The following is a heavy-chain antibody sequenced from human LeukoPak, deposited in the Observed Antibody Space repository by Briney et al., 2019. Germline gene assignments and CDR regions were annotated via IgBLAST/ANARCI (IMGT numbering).Heavy chain of an antibody. J-gene: IGHJ4*02. CDR3: ATYDTSGYSTYYFDC. CDR1: GFTFGSYC. V-gene: IGHV3-33*01. Sequence: GGSLRLSCAASGFTFGSYCMHWVRQAPGKGLEWVTVIWYDGSNKYYADSVKGRFTISRDNSKNTLYLQMNSLRAEDTAVYYCATYDTSGYSTYYFDCCGQGCLVTVSS. CDR2: IWYDGSNK. D-gene: IGHD3-22*01.